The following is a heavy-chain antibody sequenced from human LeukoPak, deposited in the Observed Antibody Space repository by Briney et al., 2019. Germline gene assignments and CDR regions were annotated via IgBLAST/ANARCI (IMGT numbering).Heavy chain of an antibody. CDR2: INHSGST. CDR1: GGSFSGYY. V-gene: IGHV4-34*01. D-gene: IGHD3-10*01. J-gene: IGHJ5*02. CDR3: ARDHLPRITMFREFKNWSDP. Sequence: PSETLSLTCAVYGGSFSGYYWSWIRQPPGKGLEWIGEINHSGSTNYNPSLKSRVTISVHTSKNQFSLKLSSVTAADTAVYYCARDHLPRITMFREFKNWSDPGGQGPLVTVSS.